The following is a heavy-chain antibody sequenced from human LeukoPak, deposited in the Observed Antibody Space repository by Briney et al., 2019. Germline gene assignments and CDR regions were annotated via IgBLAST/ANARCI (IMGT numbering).Heavy chain of an antibody. CDR1: GFTFSSYG. D-gene: IGHD3-9*01. CDR3: AKGVKVPLLRYFSYYMDV. J-gene: IGHJ6*03. V-gene: IGHV3-30*02. Sequence: GGSLRLSCAASGFTFSSYGMHWVRQAPGKGLEWVAFMRYDGSNRNYADSVKGRFTISRDNSKNTLYLQMNSLRAEDTAVYYCAKGVKVPLLRYFSYYMDVWGKGTTVTVSS. CDR2: MRYDGSNR.